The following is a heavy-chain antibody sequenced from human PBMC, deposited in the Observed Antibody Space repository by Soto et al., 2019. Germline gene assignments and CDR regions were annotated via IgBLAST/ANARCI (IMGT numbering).Heavy chain of an antibody. CDR1: GGSISSGGYY. CDR2: IYYSGST. V-gene: IGHV4-31*03. J-gene: IGHJ4*02. CDR3: ARTTYYYDSSGYSGPRVITRVFDY. D-gene: IGHD3-22*01. Sequence: SETLSLTCTVSGGSISSGGYYWSWIRQHPGKGLEWIGYIYYSGSTYYNPSLKSRVTISVDTSKNQFSLKLSSVTAADTAVYYCARTTYYYDSSGYSGPRVITRVFDYWGQGTLVTVSS.